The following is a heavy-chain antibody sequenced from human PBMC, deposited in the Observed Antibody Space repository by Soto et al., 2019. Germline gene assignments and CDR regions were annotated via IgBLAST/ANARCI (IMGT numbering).Heavy chain of an antibody. CDR2: ISWNSGSI. D-gene: IGHD2-21*01. Sequence: GGSLRLSCAASGFTFDDYARHWVRQAPGKGLEWVSGISWNSGSIGYADSVKGRFTISRDNAKNSLYLQMNSLRAEDTALYYCAKATAYCGGDCYYNYYYMDVWGKGTTVTVSS. J-gene: IGHJ6*03. CDR3: AKATAYCGGDCYYNYYYMDV. V-gene: IGHV3-9*01. CDR1: GFTFDDYA.